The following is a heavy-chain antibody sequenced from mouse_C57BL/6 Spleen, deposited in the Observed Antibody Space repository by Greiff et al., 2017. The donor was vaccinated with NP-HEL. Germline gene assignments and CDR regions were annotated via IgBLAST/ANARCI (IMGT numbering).Heavy chain of an antibody. CDR1: GYSITNGYY. Sequence: EVQLVESGPGLVKPSPSLSITCSVTGYSITNGYYWNWIRQFPGNNLEWMGYIRYDGSTNYNPSLKNRISITRDTSKNQFFLKLNSVTTGDTATYYCAREAHAGAWFAYGGKGTLVTVSA. V-gene: IGHV3-6*01. CDR2: IRYDGST. J-gene: IGHJ3*01. CDR3: AREAHAGAWFAY.